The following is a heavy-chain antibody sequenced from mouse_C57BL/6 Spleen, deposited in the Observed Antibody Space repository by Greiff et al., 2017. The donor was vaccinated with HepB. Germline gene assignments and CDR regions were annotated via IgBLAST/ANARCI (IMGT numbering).Heavy chain of an antibody. Sequence: QVQLQQPGAELVKPGASVKLSCKASGYTFTSYWMQWVKQRPGQGLEWIGEIDPSDSYTNYNQKFKGKATLTVDTSSSTAYMQLSSLTSVDSAVYYCARHLTTVVADYWGQGTSVTVSS. V-gene: IGHV1-50*01. J-gene: IGHJ4*01. D-gene: IGHD1-1*01. CDR3: ARHLTTVVADY. CDR2: IDPSDSYT. CDR1: GYTFTSYW.